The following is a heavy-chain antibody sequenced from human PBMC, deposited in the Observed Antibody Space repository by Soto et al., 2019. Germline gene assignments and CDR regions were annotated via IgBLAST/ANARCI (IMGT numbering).Heavy chain of an antibody. J-gene: IGHJ4*02. CDR2: IFSTGHT. CDR1: GSSISSNNW. V-gene: IGHV4-28*01. D-gene: IGHD5-18*01. CDR3: ATKPNSLYYFDF. Sequence: QVQLQESGPGLVKPSDTLSLTCGVSGSSISSNNWWGWIRQPPGKGLEWIGYIFSTGHTAYNPSLKSRVTLSVDTSSNQFSLRLSSVTAVDTAVYYCATKPNSLYYFDFWGQGTLVTVSS.